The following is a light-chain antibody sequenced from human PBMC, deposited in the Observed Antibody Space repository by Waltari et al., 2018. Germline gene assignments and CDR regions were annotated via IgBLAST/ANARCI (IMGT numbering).Light chain of an antibody. V-gene: IGKV1-33*01. Sequence: DIQMTQSPSSLSASVGDRVTITCQASQDISNYLNWYQQKPGKAPKLLTYDASNLETGVPSRFSGSGSGTDFTFTISNLQPEDIATYYCQQYDNLSTFGQGTRLEIK. J-gene: IGKJ5*01. CDR1: QDISNY. CDR2: DAS. CDR3: QQYDNLST.